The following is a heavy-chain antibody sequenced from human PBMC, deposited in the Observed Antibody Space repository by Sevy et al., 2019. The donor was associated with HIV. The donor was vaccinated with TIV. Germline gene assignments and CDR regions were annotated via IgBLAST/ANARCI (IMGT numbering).Heavy chain of an antibody. J-gene: IGHJ4*02. V-gene: IGHV3-21*01. Sequence: GGSLRLSCAASGFTFSSYSMNWVRQAPGKGLEWVSSISSSSSYIYYAHSVKGRFTISRDNAKNSLYLQMNSLRAEDTAVYYCARDPAGVLYFDYWGQGTLVTVSS. CDR3: ARDPAGVLYFDY. CDR2: ISSSSSYI. D-gene: IGHD1-1*01. CDR1: GFTFSSYS.